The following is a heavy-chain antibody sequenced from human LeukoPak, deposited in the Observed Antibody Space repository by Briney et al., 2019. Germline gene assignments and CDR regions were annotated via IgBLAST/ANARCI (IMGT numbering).Heavy chain of an antibody. Sequence: PGGSLRLSCAASGFTFSSYAMSWVRQAPGKGLEWVSGFSDSGGCTNYADSVKGRFTISRDNSKNTLYLQMNSLRAEDTAVYYCAKGLHYYDSRNYFDYWGQGTLVTVSS. D-gene: IGHD3-22*01. CDR3: AKGLHYYDSRNYFDY. V-gene: IGHV3-23*01. CDR2: FSDSGGCT. J-gene: IGHJ4*02. CDR1: GFTFSSYA.